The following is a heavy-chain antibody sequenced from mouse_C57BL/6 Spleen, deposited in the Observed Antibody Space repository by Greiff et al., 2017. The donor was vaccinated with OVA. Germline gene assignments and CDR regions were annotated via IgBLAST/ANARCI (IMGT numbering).Heavy chain of an antibody. D-gene: IGHD2-4*01. Sequence: EVKLQESGPELVKPGASVKISCKASGYSFTGYYMHWVKQSSEKSLEWIGEINPSTGGTSYNQKFKGKATLTVDKSSSTAYMQLKSLTSEDSAVYYCASPYDYDSLDYWGQGTTLTVSS. V-gene: IGHV1-43*01. CDR1: GYSFTGYY. J-gene: IGHJ2*01. CDR2: INPSTGGT. CDR3: ASPYDYDSLDY.